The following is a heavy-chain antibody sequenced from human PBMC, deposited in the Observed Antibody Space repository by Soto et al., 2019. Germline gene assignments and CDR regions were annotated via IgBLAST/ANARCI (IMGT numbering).Heavy chain of an antibody. CDR3: ARHSGYGVLGDY. V-gene: IGHV3-23*01. CDR2: SGSGGST. D-gene: IGHD5-12*01. Sequence: EVQLLESGGGLVQPGGSLRLSCAASGFTFTSYAMSWVRQAPGKGLEWVSASGSGGSTYYADAVKGRFTISRYNSKNTLYLQMNSLRAEDTAVYYCARHSGYGVLGDYWGQGTLVTVSS. J-gene: IGHJ4*02. CDR1: GFTFTSYA.